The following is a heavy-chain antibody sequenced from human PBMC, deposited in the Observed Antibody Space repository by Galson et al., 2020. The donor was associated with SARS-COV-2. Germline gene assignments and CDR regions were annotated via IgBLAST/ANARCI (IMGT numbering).Heavy chain of an antibody. CDR2: IWYDGSNK. D-gene: IGHD3-16*01. Sequence: GGSLRLSCAASRFTFRSHGMHWVRQAPGKGLEWVAVIWYDGSNKYYADSVKGRFTISRDNSKNTLYLQMNSLRAEDTAVYYCVRDRGESYFDYWGQGTLVSVSS. CDR3: VRDRGESYFDY. V-gene: IGHV3-33*01. CDR1: RFTFRSHG. J-gene: IGHJ4*02.